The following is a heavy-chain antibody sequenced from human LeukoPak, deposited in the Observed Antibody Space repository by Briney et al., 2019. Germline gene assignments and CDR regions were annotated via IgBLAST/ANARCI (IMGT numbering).Heavy chain of an antibody. CDR3: ARDITTVTTGWYFDL. CDR2: INPNSGGT. CDR1: GYTFTGYY. D-gene: IGHD4-17*01. V-gene: IGHV1-2*02. Sequence: ASVKVSCKASGYTFTGYYMHWVRQAPGQGHEWMGWINPNSGGTNYAQKFQGRVTMTRDTSISTAYMELSRLRSDDTAVYYCARDITTVTTGWYFDLWGRGTLVTVSS. J-gene: IGHJ2*01.